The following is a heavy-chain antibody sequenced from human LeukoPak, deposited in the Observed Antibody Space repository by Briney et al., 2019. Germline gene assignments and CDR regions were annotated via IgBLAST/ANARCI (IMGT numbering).Heavy chain of an antibody. J-gene: IGHJ4*02. CDR2: INPSGGST. CDR3: ARAEVDY. Sequence: ASVKVSCKASGGTFSSYAISWVRQAPGQGLEWMGIINPSGGSTSYAQKFQGRVTMTRDTSTSTVYMELSSLRSEDTAVYYCARAEVDYWGQGTLVTVSS. V-gene: IGHV1-46*01. CDR1: GGTFSSYA.